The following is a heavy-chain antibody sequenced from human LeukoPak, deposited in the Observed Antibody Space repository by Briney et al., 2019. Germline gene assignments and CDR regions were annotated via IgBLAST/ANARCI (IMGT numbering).Heavy chain of an antibody. V-gene: IGHV3-43*02. Sequence: GGSLRLSCAASGLNLDAYAMHWVRQAPGKGLEWVSLISGDGTITYSADSVKGRFTISRGNSKNSLFLEMNSLRSEDTALYYCAKDTPLFYHYYGIDVWGQGTTVTVSS. CDR3: AKDTPLFYHYYGIDV. CDR2: ISGDGTIT. CDR1: GLNLDAYA. J-gene: IGHJ6*02.